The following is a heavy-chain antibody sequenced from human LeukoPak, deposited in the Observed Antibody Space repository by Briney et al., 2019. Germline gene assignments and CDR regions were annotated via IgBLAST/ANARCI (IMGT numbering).Heavy chain of an antibody. CDR1: GFTFSSYA. V-gene: IGHV3-21*01. CDR2: ISTSSSYI. CDR3: TRGYWFDS. J-gene: IGHJ5*01. Sequence: GGSLRLSCAASGFTFSSYAMSWVRQAPGKGLEWVSTISTSSSYIYYADSVRGRFTISRDNAKSSFYLQMNSLRAEDTAVYYCTRGYWFDSWGQGILVTVSS.